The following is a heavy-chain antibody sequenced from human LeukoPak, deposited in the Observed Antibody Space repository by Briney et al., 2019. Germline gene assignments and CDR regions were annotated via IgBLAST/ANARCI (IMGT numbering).Heavy chain of an antibody. D-gene: IGHD2-8*02. Sequence: GGSLRLSCAASGFTFSRNAIHWVRQGPGKGLEWVSYIAHHGSTKYYADSVKGRFTISRDNSKRTLYLQMNSLRADDTAVYYCAKDGSWSCTDWGQGTLVTVSS. J-gene: IGHJ4*02. CDR3: AKDGSWSCTD. V-gene: IGHV3-30*02. CDR2: IAHHGSTK. CDR1: GFTFSRNA.